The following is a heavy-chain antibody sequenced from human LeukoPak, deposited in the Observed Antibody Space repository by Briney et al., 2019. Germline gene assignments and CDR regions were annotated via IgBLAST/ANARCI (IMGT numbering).Heavy chain of an antibody. D-gene: IGHD2-15*01. V-gene: IGHV4-4*07. CDR1: GGSISSHY. J-gene: IGHJ4*02. CDR2: IYTSGST. CDR3: ASTPGPYCSGGSCYGNGYYFDY. Sequence: SETLSLTCTVSGGSISSHYWSWIRQPAGKGLEWIGRIYTSGSTNYNPSLKSRVTMSVDTSKNQFSLKLSSVTAADTAVYYCASTPGPYCSGGSCYGNGYYFDYWGQGTLVTVSS.